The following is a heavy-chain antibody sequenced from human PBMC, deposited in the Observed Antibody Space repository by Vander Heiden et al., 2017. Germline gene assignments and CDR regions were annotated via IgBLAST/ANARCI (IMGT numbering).Heavy chain of an antibody. V-gene: IGHV3-9*01. CDR1: GFTFDVYA. CDR2: ISWNSGSI. Sequence: EVQLVESGGGLVQPGGSLRLSCAASGFTFDVYAMHWVRQAPGKGLKWVSGISWNSGSIGYADSVKGRFTISRDNAKNSLYLQMNSLRAEDTALYYCAKALVLYYAMDVWGQGTTVTVSS. CDR3: AKALVLYYAMDV. J-gene: IGHJ6*02.